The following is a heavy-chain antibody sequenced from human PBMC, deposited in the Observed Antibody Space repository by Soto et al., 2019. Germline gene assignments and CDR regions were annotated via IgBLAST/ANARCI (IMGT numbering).Heavy chain of an antibody. J-gene: IGHJ4*02. V-gene: IGHV3-30-3*01. D-gene: IGHD2-21*02. CDR2: ISYDGRET. CDR3: ATDPVAVTGSFIDS. CDR1: GFTFSAYA. Sequence: GGSLRLSCAASGFTFSAYAFHWVRQAPGKGLEWLSVISYDGRETHYADSVEGRFIIPRDSSKKTAYLQMNSLRGDDTAVYFCATDPVAVTGSFIDSWGQGTLVTVSS.